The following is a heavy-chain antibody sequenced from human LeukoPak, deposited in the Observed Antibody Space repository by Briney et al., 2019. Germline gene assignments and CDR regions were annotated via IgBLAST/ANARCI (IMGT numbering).Heavy chain of an antibody. Sequence: GGSLRLSCAASGFTFSSYGMSWVRQAPGKGLEWVSSMSGSGGNTYYADSVKGRFTISRDNSKNTLDLQMNSLRAEDTAVYYCARGPSGYHNTGGQGTLVTVSS. D-gene: IGHD5-12*01. J-gene: IGHJ4*02. V-gene: IGHV3-23*01. CDR2: MSGSGGNT. CDR1: GFTFSSYG. CDR3: ARGPSGYHNT.